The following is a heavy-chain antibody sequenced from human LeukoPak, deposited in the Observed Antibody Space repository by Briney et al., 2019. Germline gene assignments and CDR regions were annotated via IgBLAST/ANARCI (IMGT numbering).Heavy chain of an antibody. Sequence: PSETLSLTCTVSGGSISSTRYYWGWIRQPPGKGLEWIGSIYYSGSTYYNPSLKSRVTISVDTSKNQFSLKLSSVTAADTAVYYCARHQVLLWFGEPPRFDPWGQGTLVTVSS. D-gene: IGHD3-10*01. CDR3: ARHQVLLWFGEPPRFDP. CDR2: IYYSGST. CDR1: GGSISSTRYY. V-gene: IGHV4-39*01. J-gene: IGHJ5*02.